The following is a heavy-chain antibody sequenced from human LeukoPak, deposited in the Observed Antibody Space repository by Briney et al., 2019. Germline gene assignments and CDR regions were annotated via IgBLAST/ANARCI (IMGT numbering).Heavy chain of an antibody. J-gene: IGHJ4*02. CDR2: IYTSGST. V-gene: IGHV4-4*07. Sequence: SSETLSLTCTVSGGPISSYYWSWIRQPAGKGLEWIGRIYTSGSTNYNPSLKSRVTMSVDTSKNQFSLKLSSVTAADTAVYYCARSDCSSTSCSYFDYWGQGTLVTVSS. D-gene: IGHD2-2*01. CDR3: ARSDCSSTSCSYFDY. CDR1: GGPISSYY.